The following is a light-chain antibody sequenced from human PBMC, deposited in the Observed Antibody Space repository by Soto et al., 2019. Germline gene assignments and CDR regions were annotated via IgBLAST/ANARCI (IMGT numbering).Light chain of an antibody. CDR3: QQYDNWPPLT. J-gene: IGKJ1*01. V-gene: IGKV3-15*01. CDR2: SAT. Sequence: EVVMTQSPATLSVSPGERATLSCRASQNIRKNLAWYRQTPGQAPRLHVYSATTRAAGVPPRFSGSGSGTEFTLTISSLQSEDSAVYYCQQYDNWPPLTFGQGTTLEI. CDR1: QNIRKN.